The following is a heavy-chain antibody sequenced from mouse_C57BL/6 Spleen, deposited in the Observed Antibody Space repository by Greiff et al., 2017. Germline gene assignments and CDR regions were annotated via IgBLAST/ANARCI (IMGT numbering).Heavy chain of an antibody. V-gene: IGHV14-2*01. D-gene: IGHD1-1*01. J-gene: IGHJ1*03. CDR3: AYYYGSSHWYFDV. CDR2: IDPEDGET. CDR1: GFNIKDYY. Sequence: VQLQQSGAELVKPGASVKLSCTASGFNIKDYYMHWVKQRTEQGLAWIGRIDPEDGETKYAPKFQGKATITADTSSNTAYLQLSSLTSEDTAVYYCAYYYGSSHWYFDVWGTGTTVTVSS.